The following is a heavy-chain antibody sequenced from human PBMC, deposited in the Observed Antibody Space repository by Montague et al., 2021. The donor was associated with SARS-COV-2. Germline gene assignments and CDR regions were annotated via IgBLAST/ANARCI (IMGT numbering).Heavy chain of an antibody. V-gene: IGHV1-18*01. CDR2: ISSKNDDA. CDR3: ARDWEEAARRDCFDP. CDR1: GYTFINYG. J-gene: IGHJ5*02. D-gene: IGHD6-6*01. Sequence: SVKVSCKASGYTFINYGISWVRQAPGQGPEWMGWISSKNDDANYADDFRDRVTVTADPTTETAYLELNRLTFDDTAVYYCARDWEEAARRDCFDPWGQGTLVIVSS.